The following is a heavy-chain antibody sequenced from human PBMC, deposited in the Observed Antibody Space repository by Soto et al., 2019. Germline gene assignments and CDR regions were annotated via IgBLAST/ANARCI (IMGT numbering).Heavy chain of an antibody. CDR3: ARGLRRVATIYPY. V-gene: IGHV4-34*01. D-gene: IGHD5-12*01. Sequence: SETLSLTCAVYGGSFSGYYWSWIRQPPGKGLEWIGEINHSGSTNYNPSLKSRVTISVDTSKNQFSLKLSSVTAADTAVYYCARGLRRVATIYPYWGQGTLVTVSS. CDR1: GGSFSGYY. J-gene: IGHJ4*02. CDR2: INHSGST.